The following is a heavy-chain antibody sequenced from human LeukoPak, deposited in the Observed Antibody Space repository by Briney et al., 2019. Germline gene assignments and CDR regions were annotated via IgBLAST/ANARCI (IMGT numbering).Heavy chain of an antibody. V-gene: IGHV4-4*07. CDR3: AREIVVVTAISDGGDY. D-gene: IGHD2-21*02. J-gene: IGHJ4*02. Sequence: SETLSLTCNVSGGSMSSYYWSWMRQPAGKGLEWIGCIYTSGSTTYNPSLKSRITMSVDTSKNQFSLKLSSVTAADTAVYYCAREIVVVTAISDGGDYWGQGTLVTVSS. CDR2: IYTSGST. CDR1: GGSMSSYY.